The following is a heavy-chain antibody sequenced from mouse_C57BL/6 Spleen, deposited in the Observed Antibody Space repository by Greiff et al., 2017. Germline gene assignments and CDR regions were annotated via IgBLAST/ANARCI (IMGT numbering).Heavy chain of an antibody. J-gene: IGHJ2*01. D-gene: IGHD1-1*01. CDR3: TRRSSYGSSSFDD. V-gene: IGHV1-15*01. Sequence: QVQLQQSGAELVRPGASVTLSCKASGYTFTDYEMHWVKQTPVHGLEWIGAIDPETGGTAYNQKFKGKAILTADKSSSTAYMELRSLTSEDSAVYYCTRRSSYGSSSFDDWGQGITLTVSS. CDR2: IDPETGGT. CDR1: GYTFTDYE.